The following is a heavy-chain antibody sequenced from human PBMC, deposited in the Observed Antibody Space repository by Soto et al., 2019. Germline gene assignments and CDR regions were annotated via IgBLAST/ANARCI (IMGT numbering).Heavy chain of an antibody. Sequence: QVQLVQSGAEVKKPGSSVKVSCKASGGTFSSYAISRVRQAPGQGLEWMGGIIPIFGTANYAQKFQGRVTITADESTSTAYMELSSLRSEDTAVYYCARKYNWNDSDSFDYWGQGPLVTVSS. D-gene: IGHD1-20*01. CDR1: GGTFSSYA. CDR2: IIPIFGTA. J-gene: IGHJ4*02. V-gene: IGHV1-69*01. CDR3: ARKYNWNDSDSFDY.